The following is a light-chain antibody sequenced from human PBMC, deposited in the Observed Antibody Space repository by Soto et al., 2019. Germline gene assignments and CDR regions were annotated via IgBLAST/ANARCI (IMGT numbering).Light chain of an antibody. CDR2: EVV. CDR3: KSYAGSNNYV. CDR1: RNDIGAYEF. V-gene: IGLV2-8*01. J-gene: IGLJ1*01. Sequence: QSALTQPPSASGSPGQSVTISCTGTRNDIGAYEFVSWYQHHPGKAPKLIIYEVVQRPSGVPDRFSGSKSGNTASLTVSGLQAADEAPYYCKSYAGSNNYVLGNGTKLT.